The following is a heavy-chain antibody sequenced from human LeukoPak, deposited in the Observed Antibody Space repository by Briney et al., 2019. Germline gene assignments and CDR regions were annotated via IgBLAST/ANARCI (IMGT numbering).Heavy chain of an antibody. J-gene: IGHJ4*02. D-gene: IGHD1-1*01. CDR2: IWYDGSEK. CDR1: GFTFSTYG. V-gene: IGHV3-33*06. CDR3: AKDLTTGTLSFDY. Sequence: GGSLRLSCAASGFTFSTYGMHWVRQAPGKGLEWVAVIWYDGSEKYYADSVKGRFTISRDNSKNTLYLQMNSLRAEDTAVYFCAKDLTTGTLSFDYWGQGTLVTVSS.